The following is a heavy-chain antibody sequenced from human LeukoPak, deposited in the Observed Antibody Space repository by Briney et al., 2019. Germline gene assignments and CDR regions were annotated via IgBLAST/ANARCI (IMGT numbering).Heavy chain of an antibody. CDR3: ARAAGGSLD. CDR1: GASVSSIGYS. D-gene: IGHD1-26*01. J-gene: IGHJ4*02. CDR2: IYQSGST. V-gene: IGHV4-30-2*01. Sequence: SETLSLTCGVSGASVSSIGYSWSWIRQPPGRGLEWIGYIYQSGSTSYNPSLQSRVTISVDRSKNQFSLKLSSVTAADTAVYYCARAAGGSLDWGQGTLVTVSS.